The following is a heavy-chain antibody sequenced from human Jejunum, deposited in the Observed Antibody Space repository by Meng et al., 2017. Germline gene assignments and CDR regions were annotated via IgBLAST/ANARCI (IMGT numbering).Heavy chain of an antibody. V-gene: IGHV4-38-2*02. J-gene: IGHJ3*02. Sequence: GSLRLSCSVSGFSISIGYYWGWIRQPPGKGLEWIGSVSHNGGTYHNPSLESRVTISLDTSKNQFSLKLTSVTAADTAMYFCTKLDPHVFDIWGQGTMVTVSS. CDR1: GFSISIGYY. CDR3: TKLDPHVFDI. CDR2: VSHNGGT.